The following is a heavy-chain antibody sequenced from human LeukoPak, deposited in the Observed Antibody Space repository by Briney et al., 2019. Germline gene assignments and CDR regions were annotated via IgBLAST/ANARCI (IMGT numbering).Heavy chain of an antibody. CDR3: ARDLPWFDP. V-gene: IGHV4-59*01. J-gene: IGHJ5*02. CDR2: IYYSGSS. Sequence: SETLSLTCTVSGGSISSYYWSWIRQPPGKGLEWIGYIYYSGSSNYNPSLKSRVTISVDTSKNQFSLKLSSVTAADTAVYYCARDLPWFDPWGQGTLVTVSS. CDR1: GGSISSYY.